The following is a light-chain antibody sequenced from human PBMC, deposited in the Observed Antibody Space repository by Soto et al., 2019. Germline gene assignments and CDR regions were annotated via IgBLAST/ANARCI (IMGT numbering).Light chain of an antibody. CDR1: QSISSY. Sequence: DIQMTQSPSSLSASVGDRVTITCRASQSISSYLNWYQQKPGKAPKLLIYAASSLQGGVPSRFSGSVSGTDFTLTISSLQPEDFATYYCQQSYSTSVFGQGTKVDIK. J-gene: IGKJ1*01. V-gene: IGKV1-39*01. CDR2: AAS. CDR3: QQSYSTSV.